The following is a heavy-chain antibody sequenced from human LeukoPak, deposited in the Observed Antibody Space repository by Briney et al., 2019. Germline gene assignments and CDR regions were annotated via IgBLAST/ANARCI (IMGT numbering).Heavy chain of an antibody. D-gene: IGHD3-22*01. V-gene: IGHV4-34*01. CDR3: ASSYYYDSSGYSLDY. J-gene: IGHJ4*02. CDR1: GGSFSGYY. CDR2: INHSGST. Sequence: ASETLSLTCAVYGGSFSGYYWSWIRQPPGKGLEWIGEINHSGSTNYNPSLKSRVTISVDTSKNQFSLKLSSVTAADTAVYYCASSYYYDSSGYSLDYWGQGTLVTVSS.